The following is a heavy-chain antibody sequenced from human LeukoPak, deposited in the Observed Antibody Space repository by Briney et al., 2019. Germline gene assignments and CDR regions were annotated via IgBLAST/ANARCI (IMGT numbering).Heavy chain of an antibody. D-gene: IGHD2-2*01. J-gene: IGHJ4*02. V-gene: IGHV1-2*02. CDR1: GYTYTDYY. CDR3: ARANFLYCSSTTCLFDY. CDR2: INPNDGDT. Sequence: ASVKVSCKASGYTYTDYYMHWVRQAPGQGFEWMGWINPNDGDTNYAQKFQGRVTMTRDTSISTAHMEVSRLRSDDTAVYYCARANFLYCSSTTCLFDYWGQGTLVTVSS.